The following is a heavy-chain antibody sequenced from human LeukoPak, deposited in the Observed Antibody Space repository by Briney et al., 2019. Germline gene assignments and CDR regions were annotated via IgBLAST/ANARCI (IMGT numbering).Heavy chain of an antibody. CDR3: AGIIAAAATGTNWFDP. Sequence: SETLSLTCTVSGGSISSHYWSWIRQPPGKGLEWIGYIYYSGSTNYNPSLKSRVTISVDTSKNQFSLKPSSVTAADTAVYYCAGIIAAAATGTNWFDPWGQGTLVTVSS. J-gene: IGHJ5*02. CDR1: GGSISSHY. V-gene: IGHV4-59*11. CDR2: IYYSGST. D-gene: IGHD6-13*01.